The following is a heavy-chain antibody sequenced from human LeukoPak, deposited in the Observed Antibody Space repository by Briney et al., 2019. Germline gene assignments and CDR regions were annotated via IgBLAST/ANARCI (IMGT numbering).Heavy chain of an antibody. J-gene: IGHJ6*02. CDR2: IYPGDSDT. CDR1: GYNFTSYL. D-gene: IGHD4-17*01. CDR3: ARSGDYKSNSYYYGMDV. Sequence: GESLKISLKGSGYNFTSYLIDWVRQIPGKGLELIGIIYPGDSDTRYSPSFQGQVPISADKSITTTYLQWSSLNASATAMYYCARSGDYKSNSYYYGMDVWGQGTTVTVSS. V-gene: IGHV5-51*01.